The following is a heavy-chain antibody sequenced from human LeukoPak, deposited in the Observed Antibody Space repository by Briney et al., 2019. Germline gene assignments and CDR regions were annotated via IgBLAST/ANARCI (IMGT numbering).Heavy chain of an antibody. CDR3: ARLYYDFWSGYYFDY. CDR1: GGSISSSSYY. Sequence: SETLSLTCTVSGGSISSSSYYWGWIRQPPGKGLEWIGSIYYSGSTYCNPSLKSRVTISVDTSKNQFSLKLSPVTAADTAAYYCARLYYDFWSGYYFDYWGQGTLVTVSS. J-gene: IGHJ4*02. D-gene: IGHD3-3*01. CDR2: IYYSGST. V-gene: IGHV4-39*01.